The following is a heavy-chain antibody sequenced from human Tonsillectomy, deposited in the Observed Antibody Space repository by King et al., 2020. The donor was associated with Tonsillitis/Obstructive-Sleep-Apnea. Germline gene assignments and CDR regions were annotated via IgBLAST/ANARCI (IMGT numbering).Heavy chain of an antibody. CDR3: ARDHYDSSGYYIDY. CDR1: GFTFSSYG. D-gene: IGHD3-22*01. V-gene: IGHV3-33*01. Sequence: VQLVESGGGVVQPGRSLRLSCAASGFTFSSYGMHWVRQAPRKGLEWVAVIWYDGSNKYYADSVKGRFTISRDNSKNKLYLQLNSLRAEDTAVYYCARDHYDSSGYYIDYWGQGTLVTVSS. CDR2: IWYDGSNK. J-gene: IGHJ4*02.